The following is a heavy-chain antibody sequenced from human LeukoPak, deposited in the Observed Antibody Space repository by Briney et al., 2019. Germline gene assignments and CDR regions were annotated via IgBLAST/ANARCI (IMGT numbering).Heavy chain of an antibody. Sequence: GGSLRLSFAASGFTFSSYGMHWVRPAPGKGLEWVAVIWYDGSNKYYADSVKGRFTISRDNSKNTLYLQMNSLRAEDTAVYYCARDKTISAPDYWGQGTLVTVSS. CDR3: ARDKTISAPDY. V-gene: IGHV3-33*01. D-gene: IGHD5-12*01. CDR1: GFTFSSYG. J-gene: IGHJ4*02. CDR2: IWYDGSNK.